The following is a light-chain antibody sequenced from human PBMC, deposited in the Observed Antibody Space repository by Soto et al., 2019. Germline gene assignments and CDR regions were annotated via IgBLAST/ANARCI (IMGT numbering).Light chain of an antibody. V-gene: IGKV1-5*03. Sequence: DIQLTQSPSFLSASVGDRVTITCRASQTISSWLAWYQQKPGKAPKLLIYKASILKSGVPSRFSGSGSGTEFTLTIASLQPDDFATYYCQQYETFSGTFGPGTKVDI. CDR1: QTISSW. CDR2: KAS. J-gene: IGKJ1*01. CDR3: QQYETFSGT.